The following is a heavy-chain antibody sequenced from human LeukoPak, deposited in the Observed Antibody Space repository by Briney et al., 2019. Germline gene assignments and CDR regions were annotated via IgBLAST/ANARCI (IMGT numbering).Heavy chain of an antibody. J-gene: IGHJ5*02. Sequence: PSETLSLTCTVSGGSISSYYWSWIRQPPGKGLEWIACIPYSGSTKYNPSLKSRVTISVDTSKNQLSLKLSSVTAADTAVYYCAREPGFDSSGYLNWFDPWGQRTLLTVSS. CDR3: AREPGFDSSGYLNWFDP. CDR1: GGSISSYY. V-gene: IGHV4-59*01. D-gene: IGHD3-22*01. CDR2: IPYSGST.